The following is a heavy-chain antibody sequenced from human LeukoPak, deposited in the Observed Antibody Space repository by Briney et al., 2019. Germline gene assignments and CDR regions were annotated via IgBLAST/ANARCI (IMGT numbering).Heavy chain of an antibody. J-gene: IGHJ4*02. D-gene: IGHD2-2*02. CDR1: GYTFTSYD. V-gene: IGHV1-8*01. CDR2: MNPNSGNT. CDR3: ARDPPHCSSTSCYIQRGDY. Sequence: ASVKVSCKASGYTFTSYDINWVRQATGQGLEWMGWMNPNSGNTGYAQKFQGRVTMTRNTSISTAYMELSSLRSEDTAVYYCARDPPHCSSTSCYIQRGDYWGQGTLVTVSS.